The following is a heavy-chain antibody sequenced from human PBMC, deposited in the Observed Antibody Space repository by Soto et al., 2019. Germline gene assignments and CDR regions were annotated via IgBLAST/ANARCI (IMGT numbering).Heavy chain of an antibody. V-gene: IGHV3-53*01. Sequence: EVQLVESGGGLIQPGGSLRLSCAASGFTVRSTYMSWVRQAPGKGLEWVSVTYSGGSTYYADSVKGRFTMSRDNSKNTLYLQMNSLRAEDTAVYYCARSGYSYGPFDYWGQGTLVTVSS. CDR1: GFTVRSTY. CDR3: ARSGYSYGPFDY. J-gene: IGHJ4*02. CDR2: TYSGGST. D-gene: IGHD5-18*01.